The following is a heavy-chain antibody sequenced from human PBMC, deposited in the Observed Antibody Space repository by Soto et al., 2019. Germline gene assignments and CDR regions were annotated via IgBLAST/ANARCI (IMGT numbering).Heavy chain of an antibody. J-gene: IGHJ6*02. CDR3: ARTDCSSTSCYNYYYYGMDV. D-gene: IGHD2-2*01. CDR2: INPGNGDT. CDR1: GYSFTKYG. Sequence: ASVKVSCKTSGYSFTKYGLHWVRQPPGQRLEWMGWINPGNGDTKYSQKFQGRVTITRDTSATTAYMELSSLRSEDSAVFYCARTDCSSTSCYNYYYYGMDVWGQGTTVTVSS. V-gene: IGHV1-3*01.